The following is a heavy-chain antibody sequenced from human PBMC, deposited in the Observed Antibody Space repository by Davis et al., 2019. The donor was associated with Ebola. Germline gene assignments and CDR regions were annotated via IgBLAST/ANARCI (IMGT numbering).Heavy chain of an antibody. V-gene: IGHV1-46*01. D-gene: IGHD3-10*01. Sequence: AASVKVSCKASGYTFTIYDMHWVRQAPGQGLEWMGMINTSGGSTVYAQKFHGRVTLTMDTSTSTVYMELSSLRSEDTAVYYCARERPLFGSGTKNWFDLWGQGTLVTVSS. CDR3: ARERPLFGSGTKNWFDL. J-gene: IGHJ5*02. CDR1: GYTFTIYD. CDR2: INTSGGST.